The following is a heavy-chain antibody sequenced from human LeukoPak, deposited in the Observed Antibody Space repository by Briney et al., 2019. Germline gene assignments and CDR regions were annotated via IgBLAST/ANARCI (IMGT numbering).Heavy chain of an antibody. Sequence: SETLSLTSADSGDSIINYYWSWIRQPPGKGLEWIAQIYFSGSTKYSTSLKSRVTISADTTKTRFSRKLSSVTAADTAVYYCARHHGLYSQYYFDYGGQGTLVTVSS. CDR1: GDSIINYY. CDR2: IYFSGST. CDR3: ARHHGLYSQYYFDY. J-gene: IGHJ4*02. V-gene: IGHV4-59*01. D-gene: IGHD2-2*02.